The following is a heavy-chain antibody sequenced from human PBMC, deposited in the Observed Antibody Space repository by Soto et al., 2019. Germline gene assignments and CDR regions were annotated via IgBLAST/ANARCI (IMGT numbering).Heavy chain of an antibody. D-gene: IGHD2-2*01. V-gene: IGHV5-51*01. CDR3: ARYSLYCSSTSCDYYYYGMDV. CDR1: GYSFTSYW. Sequence: PGESLKISCKGSGYSFTSYWIGWVRQMPGKGVEWMGIIYPGDSDTRYSPSFQGQVTISADKSISTAYLQWSSLKASDTAMYYCARYSLYCSSTSCDYYYYGMDVWGQGTTVNVSS. J-gene: IGHJ6*02. CDR2: IYPGDSDT.